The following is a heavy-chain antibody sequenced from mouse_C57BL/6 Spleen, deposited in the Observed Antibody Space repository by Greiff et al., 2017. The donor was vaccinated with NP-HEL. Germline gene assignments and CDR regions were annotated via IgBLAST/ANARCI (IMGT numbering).Heavy chain of an antibody. CDR2: ISSGSSTI. CDR3: ARMSNYAMDY. D-gene: IGHD5-1*01. J-gene: IGHJ4*01. CDR1: GFTFSDYG. V-gene: IGHV5-17*01. Sequence: EVMLVESGGGLVKPGGSLKLSCAASGFTFSDYGMHWVRQAPEKGLEWVAYISSGSSTIYYADTVKGRFTISRENAKNTLFLQMTSLRSEDTAMYYCARMSNYAMDYWGQGTSVTVSS.